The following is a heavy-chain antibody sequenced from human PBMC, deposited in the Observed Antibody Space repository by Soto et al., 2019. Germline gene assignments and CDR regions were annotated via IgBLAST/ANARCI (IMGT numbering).Heavy chain of an antibody. CDR3: ARMIYYDSSGYYPGDHYYYGMDV. D-gene: IGHD3-22*01. Sequence: GGSLRLSCAASGFTFGSCAMHWVRQAPGKGLEWVAVISYDGSNKYYADSVKGRFTISRDNSKNTLYLQMNSLRAEDTAVYYCARMIYYDSSGYYPGDHYYYGMDVWGQGTTVTVSS. CDR2: ISYDGSNK. J-gene: IGHJ6*02. CDR1: GFTFGSCA. V-gene: IGHV3-30-3*01.